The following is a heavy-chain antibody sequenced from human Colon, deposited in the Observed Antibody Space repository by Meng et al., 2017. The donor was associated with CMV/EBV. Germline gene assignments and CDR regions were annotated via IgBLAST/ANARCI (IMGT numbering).Heavy chain of an antibody. CDR2: INRDGSDN. CDR1: GPMFSKYA. J-gene: IGHJ4*02. Sequence: GESLKISCAASGPMFSKYAMHWVRQAPGTGLERVANINRDGSDNYYVDSVKGRFTISRDNAKNSVYLQMNSLRAEDTAVYYCVRDVGWQQFDYWGQDTLVTVSS. D-gene: IGHD5-24*01. CDR3: VRDVGWQQFDY. V-gene: IGHV3-7*01.